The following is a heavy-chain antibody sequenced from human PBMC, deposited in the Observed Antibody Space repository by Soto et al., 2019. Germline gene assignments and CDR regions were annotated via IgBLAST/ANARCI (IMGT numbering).Heavy chain of an antibody. Sequence: XGCLRLSCAASRFTFGTYAMAWFRQAPGKGLDWVSAISADGGATLHADSVKGRFTISRDNSRNTLYLQMNSLRVEDTAVYFCTKLEMSASVYWGQGTQVTVSS. CDR2: ISADGGAT. J-gene: IGHJ4*02. D-gene: IGHD3-3*01. CDR3: TKLEMSASVY. V-gene: IGHV3-23*01. CDR1: RFTFGTYA.